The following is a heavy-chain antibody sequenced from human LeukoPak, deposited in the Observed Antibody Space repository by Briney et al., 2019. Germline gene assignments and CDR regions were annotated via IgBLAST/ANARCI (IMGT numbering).Heavy chain of an antibody. Sequence: SETLSLTCTVSGGSISSGSYYWSWIRQPAGKGLEWIGRMYTSGSTNYNPSLKSRVTISVDTSKNQFSLKLSSVTAADTAVYYRARGYDFWSGYYFDYWGQGTLVTVSS. CDR2: MYTSGST. V-gene: IGHV4-61*02. J-gene: IGHJ4*02. CDR1: GGSISSGSYY. D-gene: IGHD3-3*01. CDR3: ARGYDFWSGYYFDY.